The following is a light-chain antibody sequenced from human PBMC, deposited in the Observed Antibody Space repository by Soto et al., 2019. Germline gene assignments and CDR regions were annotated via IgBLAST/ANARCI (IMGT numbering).Light chain of an antibody. Sequence: QSALTQPPSASGSPGQSVAISCTRTSSDVGGYNYVSWYQQHPGKAPKLMIYEVNKRPSGVPDRFSGSKSGNTASLTVSGLQAEDEAAYYCSSYAGSSNVFGTGTKVTVL. V-gene: IGLV2-8*01. CDR1: SSDVGGYNY. J-gene: IGLJ1*01. CDR2: EVN. CDR3: SSYAGSSNV.